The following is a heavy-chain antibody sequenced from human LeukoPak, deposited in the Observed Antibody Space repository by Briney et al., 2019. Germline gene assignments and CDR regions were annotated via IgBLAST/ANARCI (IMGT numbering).Heavy chain of an antibody. Sequence: GGSLRLSCAASGFTFSSYAMSWVRQAPGKGLEWVSAISGSGGSTYYADSVKGRFTISRDNSKNTLYLQMNSLRAEDTAVYYCARADLDIVVVPAAIGAFDIWGQGTMVTVSS. CDR1: GFTFSSYA. V-gene: IGHV3-23*01. CDR3: ARADLDIVVVPAAIGAFDI. D-gene: IGHD2-2*01. CDR2: ISGSGGST. J-gene: IGHJ3*02.